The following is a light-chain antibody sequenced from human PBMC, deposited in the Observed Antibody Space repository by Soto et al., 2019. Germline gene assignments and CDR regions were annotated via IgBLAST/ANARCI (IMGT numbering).Light chain of an antibody. CDR3: SSYAGRSMYV. CDR2: GVT. CDR1: ISDVGTYDY. J-gene: IGLJ1*01. V-gene: IGLV2-8*01. Sequence: QSPLTQPPSASGSPGQSVTFSCTGTISDVGTYDYVSWYQQYPGKAPKLLIYGVTRRPSGVPDRFSGSKSGNTAALTVSGLQAEDEAYYYCSSYAGRSMYVFGTGTKVTVL.